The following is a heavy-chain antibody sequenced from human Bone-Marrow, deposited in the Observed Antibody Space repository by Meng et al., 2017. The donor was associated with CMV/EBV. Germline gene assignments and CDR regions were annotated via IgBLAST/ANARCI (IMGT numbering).Heavy chain of an antibody. CDR2: INQSGST. V-gene: IGHV4-34*01. CDR1: GGSDDY. Sequence: GSLRLSCAVYGGSDDYWNWIRQFPGKGLEWIGEINQSGSTNYNPSLKSRVTISVDTSKSQFSLKLNSVTAADTAVYYCARDLNRAYSYYGMDFWGQGTKVTVSS. CDR3: ARDLNRAYSYYGMDF. J-gene: IGHJ6*02. D-gene: IGHD1-14*01.